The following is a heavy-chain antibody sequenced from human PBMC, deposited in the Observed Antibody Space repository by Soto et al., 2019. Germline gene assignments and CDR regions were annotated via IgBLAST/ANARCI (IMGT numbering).Heavy chain of an antibody. D-gene: IGHD3-10*01. V-gene: IGHV1-69*01. CDR1: GGTFNRYT. J-gene: IGHJ6*02. CDR2: IIPILGTA. CDR3: ALWGFRDGNNAKYNYSGMDV. Sequence: VQLVQSGAELKKPGSSMKLSCKASGGTFNRYTISWVRQAPGQGLEWMGGIIPILGTANYAQKFQGRVAIITGESTSAADMEPRSLRSEHTAVYYCALWGFRDGNNAKYNYSGMDVWGQGTTVTVSS.